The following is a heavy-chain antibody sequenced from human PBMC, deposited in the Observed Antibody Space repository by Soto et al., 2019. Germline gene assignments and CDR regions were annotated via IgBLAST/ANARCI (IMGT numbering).Heavy chain of an antibody. J-gene: IGHJ5*02. D-gene: IGHD6-6*01. CDR3: ARVAHSSSSWFDA. CDR2: IYYSGST. V-gene: IGHV4-59*01. CDR1: GGSISSYY. Sequence: SETLSLTCTVSGGSISSYYWSWIRQPPGKGLEWIGYIYYSGSTNYNPSLKSRVTISVDTSKNQFTLKLSTVTAADTAVYYCARVAHSSSSWFDAWCQGTLVT.